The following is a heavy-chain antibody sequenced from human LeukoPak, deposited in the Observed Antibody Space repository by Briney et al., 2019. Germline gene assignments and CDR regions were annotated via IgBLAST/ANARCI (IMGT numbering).Heavy chain of an antibody. CDR3: AGSDTIGYSPREWDYWYFDL. CDR1: GFTLSSHT. V-gene: IGHV3-21*01. D-gene: IGHD3-22*01. CDR2: ISTNDI. J-gene: IGHJ2*01. Sequence: GGSLRLSCAASGFTLSSHTMNWVRQAPGRGLEWVSAISTNDIQYADSVKGRFTISRDNAKNSLYLQIYSLRAEDTAVYYCAGSDTIGYSPREWDYWYFDLWGRGTLVTVSS.